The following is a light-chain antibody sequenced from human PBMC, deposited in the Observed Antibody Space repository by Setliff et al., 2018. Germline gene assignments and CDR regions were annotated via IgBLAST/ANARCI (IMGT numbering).Light chain of an antibody. CDR1: QSVSSNY. J-gene: IGKJ2*01. CDR3: QQYGSSPYT. Sequence: ELVLTQSPGTLSSSSGERATLSCRASQSVSSNYLAWYQQKPGQAPRLLIYGASSRASGIPDRFSGSGSGTDFTLTISRLEPEDFAIYYCQQYGSSPYTFGQGTKVDIK. V-gene: IGKV3-20*01. CDR2: GAS.